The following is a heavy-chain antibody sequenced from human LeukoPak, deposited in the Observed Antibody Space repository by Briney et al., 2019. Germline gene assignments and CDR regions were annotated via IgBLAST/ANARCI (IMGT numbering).Heavy chain of an antibody. CDR3: ARDIRRYCSSTSCQNFDY. CDR1: GFTFSSYG. Sequence: GGSLRLSCAASGFTFSSYGMHWVRQGPGKGLEWVAVIWYDGSNKYYADSVKGRFTISRDNSKNTLYLQMNSLRAEDTAVYYCARDIRRYCSSTSCQNFDYWGQGTLVTVSS. V-gene: IGHV3-33*01. CDR2: IWYDGSNK. D-gene: IGHD2-2*01. J-gene: IGHJ4*02.